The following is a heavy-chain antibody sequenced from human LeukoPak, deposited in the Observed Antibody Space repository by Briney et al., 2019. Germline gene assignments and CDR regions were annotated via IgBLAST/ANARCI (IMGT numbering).Heavy chain of an antibody. Sequence: GGSLRLSCAASGFTFSNYWMHWVRQAPGKGLVWVSRINSDGSSTIYADSVKGRFTISRDNAKNTLYLQMNSLRAEDTAVYYCARDDRTDYGDYYWFDPWGQGTLVTVSS. D-gene: IGHD4-17*01. CDR2: INSDGSST. CDR1: GFTFSNYW. V-gene: IGHV3-74*01. J-gene: IGHJ5*02. CDR3: ARDDRTDYGDYYWFDP.